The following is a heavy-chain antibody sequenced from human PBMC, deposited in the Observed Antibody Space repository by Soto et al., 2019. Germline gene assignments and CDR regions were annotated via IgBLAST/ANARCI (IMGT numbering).Heavy chain of an antibody. V-gene: IGHV4-59*01. CDR2: IYYSGST. CDR1: GGSISSYY. Sequence: SETLSLTCTVSGGSISSYYWSWIRQPPGKGLEWIGHIYYSGSTNYNPSLKSRVTISVDTSKNQFSLKLSSVTAADTAVYYCARGKNYYGSGSYYTDYWGQGTLVTVSS. CDR3: ARGKNYYGSGSYYTDY. J-gene: IGHJ4*02. D-gene: IGHD3-10*01.